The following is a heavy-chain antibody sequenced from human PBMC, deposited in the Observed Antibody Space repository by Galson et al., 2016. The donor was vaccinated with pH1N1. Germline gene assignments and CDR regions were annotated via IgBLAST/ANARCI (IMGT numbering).Heavy chain of an antibody. CDR1: GFTFSNYA. J-gene: IGHJ4*02. V-gene: IGHV3-23*01. CDR2: ISGSGTSI. D-gene: IGHD2-21*01. CDR3: AKAYLAYCGGDCPYYFDY. Sequence: SLRLSCAASGFTFSNYAMSWVRQAPRKGLDWVSAISGSGTSIYYADSVKGRFTISRDNSKNTLYLQMNSLRAEDTAIYYCAKAYLAYCGGDCPYYFDYWGQGTLVTVSS.